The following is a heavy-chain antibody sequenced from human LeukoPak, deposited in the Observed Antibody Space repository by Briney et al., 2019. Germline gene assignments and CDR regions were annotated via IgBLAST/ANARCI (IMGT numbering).Heavy chain of an antibody. V-gene: IGHV4-34*01. D-gene: IGHD5-18*01. CDR3: ARGQPIGDTAIVPDY. CDR1: RGSFSGYC. Sequence: SETLSLTCAVYRGSFSGYCWSWVRQPPGKGLEWIGEINHSGSTNYNPSLKSRVTISVDTSKNQFSLKMSSVTAADTAVYYCARGQPIGDTAIVPDYWGQGTLVTVSS. J-gene: IGHJ4*02. CDR2: INHSGST.